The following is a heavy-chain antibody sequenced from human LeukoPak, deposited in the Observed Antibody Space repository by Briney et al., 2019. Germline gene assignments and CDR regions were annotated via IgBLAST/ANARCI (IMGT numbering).Heavy chain of an antibody. CDR3: AKDGPVWGYYDSSGHFDY. CDR1: GFTFSSYA. V-gene: IGHV3-23*01. Sequence: GGSLRLSCAASGFTFSSYAMSWVRQAPGKGLEWVSVISGSGGSTYYADSMKGRFTISRDNSKNTLYLQMNSLRAEDTAVYYCAKDGPVWGYYDSSGHFDYWGQGTLVTVSS. D-gene: IGHD3-22*01. CDR2: ISGSGGST. J-gene: IGHJ4*02.